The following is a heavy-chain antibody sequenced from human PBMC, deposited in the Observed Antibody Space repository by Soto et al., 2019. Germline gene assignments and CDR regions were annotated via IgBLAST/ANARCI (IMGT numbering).Heavy chain of an antibody. CDR3: AREGYSSGPNREFDP. V-gene: IGHV1-69*13. Sequence: SVKVSCKASGGTFSSYAISWVRQAPGQGLEWMGGIIPIFGTANYAQKFQGRVTITADESTSTAYMELSSLRSEDTAVYYCAREGYSSGPNREFDPWGQGTLVTVSS. J-gene: IGHJ5*02. D-gene: IGHD6-19*01. CDR2: IIPIFGTA. CDR1: GGTFSSYA.